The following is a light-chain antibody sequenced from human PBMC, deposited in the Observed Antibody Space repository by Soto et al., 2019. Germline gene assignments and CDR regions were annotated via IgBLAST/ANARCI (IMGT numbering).Light chain of an antibody. CDR3: QQLNSYTLFT. CDR2: AAS. V-gene: IGKV1-9*01. J-gene: IGKJ3*01. CDR1: QGSSSY. Sequence: DIQLTQSPSFISASVGDRVTITCRASQGSSSYLAWYQQKPGKAPKLLIYAASTLQSVVPSRFSGSGSGTEFTLSISSLKPEDFATYYCQQLNSYTLFTFGPGTKVDI.